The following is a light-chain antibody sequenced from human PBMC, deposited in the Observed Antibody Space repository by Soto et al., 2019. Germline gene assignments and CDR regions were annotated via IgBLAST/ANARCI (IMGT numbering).Light chain of an antibody. CDR1: RRDVGGYNY. J-gene: IGLJ3*02. V-gene: IGLV2-14*01. CDR3: AAWDDSLNGPV. Sequence: QSALTQPASVSGSPGQSITISCTGTRRDVGGYNYVSWYQQYPGKSPKLLIYEVTHRPSGVSNRFSGSKSGNTASLTISGLQAEDEADYYCAAWDDSLNGPVFGGGTKLTVL. CDR2: EVT.